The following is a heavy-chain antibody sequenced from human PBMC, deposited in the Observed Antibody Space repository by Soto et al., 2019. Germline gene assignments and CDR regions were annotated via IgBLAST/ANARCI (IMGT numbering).Heavy chain of an antibody. V-gene: IGHV3-23*01. CDR3: AKRPLGYSPYFDY. Sequence: EVQLLESGGDLVQPGGSVRLSCAVSGFAFNNYAMSWVRQDPGKGLEWVAAISGGGSTTYFADSVRGRFTISRDNSKYMLYLQMISLRAEDTAMYYCAKRPLGYSPYFDYWGQGILVTVSS. CDR1: GFAFNNYA. D-gene: IGHD3-22*01. CDR2: ISGGGSTT. J-gene: IGHJ4*02.